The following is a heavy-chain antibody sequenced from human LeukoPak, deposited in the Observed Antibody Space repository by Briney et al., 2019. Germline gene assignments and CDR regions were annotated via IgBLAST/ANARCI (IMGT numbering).Heavy chain of an antibody. CDR3: GSRRTAMFGVIKGPIDY. CDR1: GGSISSYY. D-gene: IGHD3-3*01. CDR2: IYTSGST. V-gene: IGHV4-4*07. J-gene: IGHJ4*02. Sequence: SETLSLTCTVSGGSISSYYWNWIRQPAGKGLEWIGRIYTSGSTNYNPSLKSRVTMSVDTSKNQFSLKLTSVTAADTAVYYCGSRRTAMFGVIKGPIDYWGQGTLVTVSS.